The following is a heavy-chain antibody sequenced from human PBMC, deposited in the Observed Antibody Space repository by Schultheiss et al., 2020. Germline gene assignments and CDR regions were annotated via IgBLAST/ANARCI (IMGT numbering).Heavy chain of an antibody. V-gene: IGHV3-30-3*01. CDR3: AREYSGSPWPPHY. CDR2: ISYDGTKE. J-gene: IGHJ4*02. CDR1: GFTFSSYW. D-gene: IGHD1-26*01. Sequence: GGSLRLSCAASGFTFSSYWMSWVRQAPGKGLEWVAAISYDGTKEYYADSVEGRFTISRDYSKNTLYLQMNSLRAEDTAVYYCAREYSGSPWPPHYWGQGTLVTVSS.